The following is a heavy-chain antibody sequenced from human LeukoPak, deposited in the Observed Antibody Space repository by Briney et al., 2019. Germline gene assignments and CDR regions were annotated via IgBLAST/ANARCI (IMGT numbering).Heavy chain of an antibody. Sequence: GGSLTLSCAASRFTFSSYSMNGVRQAPGKGLEWVSSISSSSSYIYYADSVKGRFTISRDNAQNSLYLQTNSLRAEDTSVYCCARVVGATCPWGQGTLVTVSS. CDR1: RFTFSSYS. J-gene: IGHJ5*02. CDR2: ISSSSSYI. D-gene: IGHD1-26*01. V-gene: IGHV3-21*01. CDR3: ARVVGATCP.